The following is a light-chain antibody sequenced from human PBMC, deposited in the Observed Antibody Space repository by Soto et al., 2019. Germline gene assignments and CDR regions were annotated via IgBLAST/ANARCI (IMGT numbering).Light chain of an antibody. Sequence: EIVLTQSPGSVSLSPGERVTLSCRASQNVSSAFFAWYQQTPGQPPRLLISGASNRATGIPDRFSGSGSGTDFTLTISRLEPEDFAVYYCQQYDSSVTFGQGTKVEIK. J-gene: IGKJ1*01. CDR1: QNVSSAF. CDR3: QQYDSSVT. V-gene: IGKV3-20*01. CDR2: GAS.